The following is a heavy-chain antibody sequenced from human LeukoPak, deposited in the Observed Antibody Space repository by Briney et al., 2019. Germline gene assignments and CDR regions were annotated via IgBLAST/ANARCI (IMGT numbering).Heavy chain of an antibody. V-gene: IGHV3-23*01. CDR2: ISPDGNYI. CDR1: VFTFSNFS. J-gene: IGHJ4*02. Sequence: GGCLRLSCAASVFTFSNFSMSWVRQTPGTGLAWLSAISPDGNYIYYADSVKGRFTTSRDNSKNTLYLQMTSLRVEDTAVYFCVSQRDHRVAVAGSFDNWGQGTLISVSP. CDR3: VSQRDHRVAVAGSFDN. D-gene: IGHD6-19*01.